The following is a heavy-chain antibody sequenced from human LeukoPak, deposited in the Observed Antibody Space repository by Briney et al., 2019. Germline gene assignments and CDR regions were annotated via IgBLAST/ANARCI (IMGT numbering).Heavy chain of an antibody. CDR1: GGSFSGYN. D-gene: IGHD6-19*01. J-gene: IGHJ4*02. CDR3: ARDAIAVAGKRPFDY. CDR2: INHSGST. Sequence: SETLSLTCAVYGGSFSGYNWSWIRQPPGKGLEWIGEINHSGSTNYNPSLKSRVTISVDTSKNQFSLKLSSVTAADTAVYYCARDAIAVAGKRPFDYWGQGTLVTVSS. V-gene: IGHV4-34*01.